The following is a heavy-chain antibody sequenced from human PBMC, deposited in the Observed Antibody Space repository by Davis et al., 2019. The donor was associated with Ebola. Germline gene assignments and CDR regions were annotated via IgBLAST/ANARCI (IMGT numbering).Heavy chain of an antibody. J-gene: IGHJ4*02. Sequence: MPSETLSLTCTVSGGSISSGDYYWSWIRQPPGKGLEWIGYIYYSGSTYYNPSLKSRVTISVDTSKNQFSLKLSSVTAADTAVYYCASLRDSSGLDYWGQGILVSVSS. CDR2: IYYSGST. CDR1: GGSISSGDYY. V-gene: IGHV4-30-4*02. CDR3: ASLRDSSGLDY. D-gene: IGHD3-22*01.